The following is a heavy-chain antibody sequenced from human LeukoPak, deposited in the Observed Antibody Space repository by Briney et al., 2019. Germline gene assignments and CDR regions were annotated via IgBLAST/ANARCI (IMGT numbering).Heavy chain of an antibody. Sequence: GGSLRLSCAASGWTFDDYAMHWVRQAPGKGLEWVSGISWNSGSIGYADSVKGRFTISRDNAKNSLYPQMNSLRAEDTALYYCEKEMPEHSSSLKNCFAPGGQEPLVTFS. CDR1: GWTFDDYA. V-gene: IGHV3-9*01. CDR3: EKEMPEHSSSLKNCFAP. D-gene: IGHD6-6*01. J-gene: IGHJ5*02. CDR2: ISWNSGSI.